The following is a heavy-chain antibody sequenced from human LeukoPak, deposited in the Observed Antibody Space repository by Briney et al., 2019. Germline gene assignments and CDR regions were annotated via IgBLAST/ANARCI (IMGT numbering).Heavy chain of an antibody. CDR1: GYTFSSYG. D-gene: IGHD3-3*01. CDR2: ISAYSGKT. J-gene: IGHJ4*02. V-gene: IGHV1-18*01. CDR3: ARAPYDFWSGCYVPLPFDY. Sequence: ASVTVSCKASGYTFSSYGISWVRQAPGQGLEWMGWISAYSGKTNYAQKLQGRVTMTTDTSTSTAYMEVRSLRSDDTAVYYGARAPYDFWSGCYVPLPFDYWGQGTLVTVSS.